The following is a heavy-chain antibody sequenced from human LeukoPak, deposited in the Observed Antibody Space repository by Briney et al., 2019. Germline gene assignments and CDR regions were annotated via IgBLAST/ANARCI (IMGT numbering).Heavy chain of an antibody. CDR1: GFSFSTYV. CDR2: IQYDGIDK. D-gene: IGHD6-13*01. V-gene: IGHV3-30*02. J-gene: IGHJ4*02. Sequence: PGGSLRLSCAASGFSFSTYVMHWVRQAPGKGLEWVSFIQYDGIDKNYADSVKGRFTISRDNSKNTLYLQMNSLRAEDTAVYYCAKDTDGAAAGTTWGHWGQGTLVTVSS. CDR3: AKDTDGAAAGTTWGH.